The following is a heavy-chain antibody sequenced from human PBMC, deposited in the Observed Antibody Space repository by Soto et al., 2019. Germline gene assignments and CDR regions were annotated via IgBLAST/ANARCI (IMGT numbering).Heavy chain of an antibody. CDR2: IKQDGNEK. J-gene: IGHJ4*02. CDR3: ARGHWLGK. Sequence: EVQLVDSGGALVQPGESLRLSCAASGFTFSDYLMTWVRQAPGKGLEWVATIKQDGNEKYYVDSVKGRFTISRDNAKNSPYLQLNALRAEDTAVYYCARGHWLGKWGQGTLVTVSS. CDR1: GFTFSDYL. V-gene: IGHV3-7*01. D-gene: IGHD6-19*01.